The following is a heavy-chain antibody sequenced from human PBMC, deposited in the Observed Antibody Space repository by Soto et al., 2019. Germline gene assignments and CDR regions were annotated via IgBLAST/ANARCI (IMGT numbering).Heavy chain of an antibody. J-gene: IGHJ6*02. Sequence: GGSLRLSCAASGFTFSSYGMHWVRQAPGKGLVWVAVISYDGSNKYYADSVKGRFTISRDNSKNTLYLQMNSLRAEDTAVYYCAKDLGEMATIHYYYYGMDVWRQGPTVTVS. CDR3: AKDLGEMATIHYYYYGMDV. CDR2: ISYDGSNK. V-gene: IGHV3-30*18. D-gene: IGHD5-12*01. CDR1: GFTFSSYG.